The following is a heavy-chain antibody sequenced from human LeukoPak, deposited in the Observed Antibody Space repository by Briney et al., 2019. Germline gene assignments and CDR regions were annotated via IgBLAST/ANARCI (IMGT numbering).Heavy chain of an antibody. Sequence: SETLSLTCTVSGGSISSSSYYWGWTRQPPGKGLEWIGSIYYSGSTYYNPSLKSRVTISVDTSKNQFSLRLSSVTAADTAVYYCARHRVGSGWYGVNWFDPWGQGTLVTVSS. D-gene: IGHD6-19*01. J-gene: IGHJ5*02. CDR3: ARHRVGSGWYGVNWFDP. CDR2: IYYSGST. CDR1: GGSISSSSYY. V-gene: IGHV4-39*01.